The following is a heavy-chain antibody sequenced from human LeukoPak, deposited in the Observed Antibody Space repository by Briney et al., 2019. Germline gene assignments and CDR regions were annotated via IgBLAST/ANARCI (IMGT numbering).Heavy chain of an antibody. D-gene: IGHD3-22*01. CDR1: GGSTGSSSYY. Sequence: SETLSLTCTLSGGSTGSSSYYWGWIRQPPGQGLEWIGTISYSGNTYYNPSLKSRVAISVDTSKTQLSLKLTSVTAADTAVYYCATLGGYYDSSGYYYNWGQGTLVTVSS. CDR2: ISYSGNT. J-gene: IGHJ4*02. V-gene: IGHV4-39*01. CDR3: ATLGGYYDSSGYYYN.